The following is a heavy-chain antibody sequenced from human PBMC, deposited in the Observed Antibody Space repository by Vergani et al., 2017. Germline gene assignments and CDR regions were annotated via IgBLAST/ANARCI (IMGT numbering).Heavy chain of an antibody. CDR3: ARVMYRDGAATGYRLEGMDI. V-gene: IGHV4-61*02. J-gene: IGHJ6*02. D-gene: IGHD3-9*01. CDR1: GGSVRTSIGYY. CDR2: IFSSGTT. Sequence: QVQLQESGPGLVKPSQTLSLSCTVSGGSVRTSIGYYWTWIRQPAGKTLEWIGEIFSSGTTNYNPSFKNRVTMSVDTSKNQVTLKLNSVTAADTAVYFCARVMYRDGAATGYRLEGMDIWGQGTTVTISS.